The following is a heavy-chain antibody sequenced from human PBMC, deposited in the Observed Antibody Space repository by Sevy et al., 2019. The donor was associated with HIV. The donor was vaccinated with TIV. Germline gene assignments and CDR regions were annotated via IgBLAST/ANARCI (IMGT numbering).Heavy chain of an antibody. CDR3: ARGAIFGVSDRITYYFDY. CDR2: ISSSSSTI. Sequence: GGSLRLSCAASGFTFSSYSMNWVRQAPGKGLEWVSYISSSSSTIYYADSVKGRFTISRDNAKNSLYLQMNSLSDEDTAVYYCARGAIFGVSDRITYYFDYWGQGTLVTVSS. D-gene: IGHD3-3*01. CDR1: GFTFSSYS. V-gene: IGHV3-48*02. J-gene: IGHJ4*02.